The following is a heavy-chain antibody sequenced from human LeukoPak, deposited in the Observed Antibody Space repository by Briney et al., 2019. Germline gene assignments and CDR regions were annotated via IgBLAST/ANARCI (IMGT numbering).Heavy chain of an antibody. Sequence: PGGSLRLSCVASGFTFRSSSMSWVRQAPGKGLEWVANIKEDGSEKSHVDSVKRRFTISRDNAKDSLYLQMNSLRAEDTAVYYCATRIVGPRGPFQHWGQGTLVTVSS. CDR1: GFTFRSSS. CDR2: IKEDGSEK. J-gene: IGHJ1*01. CDR3: ATRIVGPRGPFQH. V-gene: IGHV3-7*01. D-gene: IGHD1-26*01.